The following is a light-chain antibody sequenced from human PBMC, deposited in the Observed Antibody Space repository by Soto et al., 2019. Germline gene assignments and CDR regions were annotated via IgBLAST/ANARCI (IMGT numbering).Light chain of an antibody. V-gene: IGKV1-5*03. J-gene: IGKJ4*01. CDR1: QSVSPW. CDR3: QQYNSYSPLT. CDR2: MTS. Sequence: DIQMTQFPSTLSASVGDRVTITFRASQSVSPWLAWYQQKQGRPPKLLIHMTSTLQRGVPARFSGSGSGTEFTLTISSLQPDDFATYYCQQYNSYSPLTFGGGTKVDIK.